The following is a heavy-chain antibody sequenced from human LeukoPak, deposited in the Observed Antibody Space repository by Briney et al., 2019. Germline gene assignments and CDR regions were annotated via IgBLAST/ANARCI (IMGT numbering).Heavy chain of an antibody. Sequence: GGSLRLSCAASGFTFSSYAIHWVCQAPGKGLEWVAVVSYDGSNKYYADSVKGRFTISRDNSKNTLYLQLNSLRAEDTAVYYCASPYGSGTYYDYFDYWGQGTLVTVSS. CDR2: VSYDGSNK. V-gene: IGHV3-30-3*01. D-gene: IGHD3-10*01. J-gene: IGHJ4*02. CDR1: GFTFSSYA. CDR3: ASPYGSGTYYDYFDY.